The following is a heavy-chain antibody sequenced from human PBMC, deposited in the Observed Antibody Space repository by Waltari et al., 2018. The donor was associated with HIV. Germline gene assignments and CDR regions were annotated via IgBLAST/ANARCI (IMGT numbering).Heavy chain of an antibody. CDR3: AKGSSGDDAFDI. CDR2: IRYDGSNK. V-gene: IGHV3-30*02. D-gene: IGHD2-15*01. Sequence: QVQLVESGGGVVQPGGSLRLSCAASGFTFSRYGMHWVRQAPGKGLEWVAFIRYDGSNKYYADSVKGRFTISRDKSKNTLYLQMNSLRAEDTAVYYCAKGSSGDDAFDIWGQGTMVTVSS. J-gene: IGHJ3*02. CDR1: GFTFSRYG.